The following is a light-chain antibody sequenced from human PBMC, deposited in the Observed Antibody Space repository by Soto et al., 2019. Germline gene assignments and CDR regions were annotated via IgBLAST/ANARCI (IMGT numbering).Light chain of an antibody. CDR2: DAF. CDR1: QNVKTR. CDR3: QQYDEWPLT. Sequence: EKVMTQSPATLSVSPGERATLSCRASQNVKTRLAWYQQKPGQAPRLLIFDAFTRATGIPARFSGSASGTDFTLTICSLQSEDSAVYYCQQYDEWPLTFGGGTKVEIK. J-gene: IGKJ4*01. V-gene: IGKV3-15*01.